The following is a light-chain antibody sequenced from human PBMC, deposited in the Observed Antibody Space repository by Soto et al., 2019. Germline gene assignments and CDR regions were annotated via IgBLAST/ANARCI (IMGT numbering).Light chain of an antibody. Sequence: QPVLTQSPSASASLGASVKLTCTLSSGHSTYAIAWHQQQAEMGPRYLMKLNNDGSHSKGDGIPDRFSGSSSGSERYLPISSLQSEDEADYYCQTWGTGIGVFGGGTKLTVL. CDR2: LNNDGSH. V-gene: IGLV4-69*01. CDR1: SGHSTYA. CDR3: QTWGTGIGV. J-gene: IGLJ2*01.